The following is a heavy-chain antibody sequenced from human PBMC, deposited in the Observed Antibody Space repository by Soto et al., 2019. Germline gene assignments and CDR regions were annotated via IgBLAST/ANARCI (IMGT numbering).Heavy chain of an antibody. CDR1: GGTFASYS. CDR2: IIPLLRTV. J-gene: IGHJ6*04. Sequence: QEELVQSGAEVKKPGSSVNVSCKASGGTFASYSITWVRQVPGQRLEWMGEIIPLLRTVNYAQKFQGRLTIPGDRSTSTVYMALSSLRSDDTAVYYCARDPVDLFGYMDVWGNGTTVTVSP. CDR3: ARDPVDLFGYMDV. V-gene: IGHV1-69*06. D-gene: IGHD6-25*01.